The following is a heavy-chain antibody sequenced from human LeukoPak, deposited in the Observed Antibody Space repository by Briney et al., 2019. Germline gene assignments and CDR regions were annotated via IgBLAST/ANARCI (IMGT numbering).Heavy chain of an antibody. CDR3: ATDQNAYYDSSGYHAFDI. J-gene: IGHJ3*02. CDR2: FDPEDGET. V-gene: IGHV1-24*01. CDR1: GYTLTELS. D-gene: IGHD3-22*01. Sequence: GASVKVSCKVSGYTLTELSTHWVRQAPGKGLEWMGGFDPEDGETIYAQKFQGRVTMTEDTSTDTAYMELSSLRSEDTAVYYCATDQNAYYDSSGYHAFDIWGQGTMVTVSS.